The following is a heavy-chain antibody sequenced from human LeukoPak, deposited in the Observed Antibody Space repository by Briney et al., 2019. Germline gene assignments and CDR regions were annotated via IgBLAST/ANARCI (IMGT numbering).Heavy chain of an antibody. D-gene: IGHD5-12*01. V-gene: IGHV6-1*01. Sequence: SQTLSLTCSISRDSVSNNSAAWNWIRQSPSRGLEWLGRTYYRSKWYNDYAVSVKSRISINPDTSKNQFSLQLNSVIPEDTAVYYCARARGYSGYGPDYWGHGTLVTVSS. J-gene: IGHJ4*01. CDR2: TYYRSKWYN. CDR1: RDSVSNNSAA. CDR3: ARARGYSGYGPDY.